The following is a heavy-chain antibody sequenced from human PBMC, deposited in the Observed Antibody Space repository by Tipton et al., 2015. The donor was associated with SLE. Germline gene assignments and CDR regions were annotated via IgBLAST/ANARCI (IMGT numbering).Heavy chain of an antibody. D-gene: IGHD3-22*01. J-gene: IGHJ4*02. V-gene: IGHV3-30*02. CDR2: IRYDGSNK. CDR1: GFTFSNFG. CDR3: ARGEGDYYDSSGYYFDY. Sequence: SLRLSCAASGFTFSNFGMHWVRQAPGKGLEWVAFIRYDGSNKYSADSVKGRFTISRDNSENTLYLQMSSLTTEDTAVYYCARGEGDYYDSSGYYFDYWGQGTLVTVSS.